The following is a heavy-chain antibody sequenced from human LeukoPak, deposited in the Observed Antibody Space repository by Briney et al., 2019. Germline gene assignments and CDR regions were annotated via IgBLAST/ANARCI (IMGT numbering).Heavy chain of an antibody. CDR3: AKPARTDYVDY. D-gene: IGHD1-14*01. V-gene: IGHV3-23*01. CDR2: ISWDGGST. CDR1: GFTFSSYS. Sequence: GGSLRLSCAASGFTFSSYSMNWVRQAPGKGLEWVSLISWDGGSTYYADSVKGRFTISRDNSKNTLYLQMNSLRAEDTAVYYCAKPARTDYVDYWGQGTLVTVSS. J-gene: IGHJ4*02.